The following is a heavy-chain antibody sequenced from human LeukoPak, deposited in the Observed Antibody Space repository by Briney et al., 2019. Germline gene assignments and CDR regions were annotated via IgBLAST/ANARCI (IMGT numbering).Heavy chain of an antibody. V-gene: IGHV1-69*13. CDR3: ARGVVGATTGAYYFDY. Sequence: GASVKVSCKASGGAFSTDAISWVRQAPGQGLEWMGGIIPIFGTANYAQKFQGRVTITADESTSTAYMELSSLRSEDTAVYYCARGVVGATTGAYYFDYWGQGTLVTVSS. J-gene: IGHJ4*02. D-gene: IGHD1-26*01. CDR1: GGAFSTDA. CDR2: IIPIFGTA.